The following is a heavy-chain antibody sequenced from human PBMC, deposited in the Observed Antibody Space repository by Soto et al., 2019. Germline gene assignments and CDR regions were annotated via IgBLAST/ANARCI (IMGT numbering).Heavy chain of an antibody. Sequence: GASVKVSCKASGYTFTSYGISWVRQAPGQGLEWMGWISAYNGNTNYAQKLQGRVTMTTDTSTSTAYMELGSLRSDDTAVCYCARGLAAAGSYYYYYYGMDVWGQGTTVTVSS. CDR1: GYTFTSYG. V-gene: IGHV1-18*01. J-gene: IGHJ6*02. CDR2: ISAYNGNT. D-gene: IGHD6-13*01. CDR3: ARGLAAAGSYYYYYYGMDV.